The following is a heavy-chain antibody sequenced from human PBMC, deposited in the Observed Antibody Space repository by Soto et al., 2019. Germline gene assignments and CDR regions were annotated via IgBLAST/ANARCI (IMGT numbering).Heavy chain of an antibody. CDR1: GGSISSYY. V-gene: IGHV4-59*01. D-gene: IGHD2-2*01. Sequence: SETLSLTCTVSGGSISSYYWSWIRQPPGKGLEWIGYIYYSGSTNYNPSLKSRVTISVDTSKNQFSLKLSSVTAADTAVHYCERGYCTSISCYSTFNYWAQGTLVT. J-gene: IGHJ4*01. CDR2: IYYSGST. CDR3: ERGYCTSISCYSTFNY.